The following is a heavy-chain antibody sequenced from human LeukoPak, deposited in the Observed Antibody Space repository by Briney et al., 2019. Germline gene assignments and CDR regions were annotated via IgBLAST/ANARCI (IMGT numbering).Heavy chain of an antibody. Sequence: SETLSLTCTVSGGSISSYYWSWIRQPAGKGLEWIGRIYTSGSTNYNPSLKSRVTMSVDTSKDQFSLKLSSVTAADTAVYYCARDFPRKGYDFWSGYSTPLDYWGQGTLVTVSS. V-gene: IGHV4-4*07. CDR3: ARDFPRKGYDFWSGYSTPLDY. CDR2: IYTSGST. CDR1: GGSISSYY. J-gene: IGHJ4*02. D-gene: IGHD3-3*01.